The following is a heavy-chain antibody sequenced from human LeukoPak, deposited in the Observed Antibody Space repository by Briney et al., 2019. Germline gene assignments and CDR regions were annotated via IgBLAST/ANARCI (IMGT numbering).Heavy chain of an antibody. V-gene: IGHV3-48*04. CDR2: ISSSSSTI. CDR3: AREEGGYDGYYFDY. Sequence: GGSLRLSCAASGFSFSSYSMNWVRQAPGKGLEWVSYISSSSSTIYYADSVKGRFTISRDNAKNSLYLQMNSLRAEDTAVYYCAREEGGYDGYYFDYWGQGTLVTVSS. D-gene: IGHD5-12*01. CDR1: GFSFSSYS. J-gene: IGHJ4*02.